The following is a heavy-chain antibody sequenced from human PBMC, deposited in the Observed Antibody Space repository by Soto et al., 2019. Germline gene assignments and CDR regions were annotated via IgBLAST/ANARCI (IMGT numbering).Heavy chain of an antibody. CDR3: ARGRYGDY. CDR2: ISAHNGKT. Sequence: QVHLVQSGAEVKKPGASVKVSCKCSGYTFTSYGNTWVRQAPGQGLEWRGWISAHNGKTNYAQKLQGRVTVTRDTSTSTAYMELRSLRSDDTAFYYCARGRYGDYWGQGALVTVSS. D-gene: IGHD1-1*01. V-gene: IGHV1-18*01. J-gene: IGHJ4*02. CDR1: GYTFTSYG.